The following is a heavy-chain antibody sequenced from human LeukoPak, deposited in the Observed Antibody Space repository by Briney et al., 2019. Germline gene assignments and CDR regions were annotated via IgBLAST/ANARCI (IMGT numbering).Heavy chain of an antibody. Sequence: GGSLRLSCTSSGFTFSDYALTWFRQAPGKGLEWVSGTSGSGASAYYADSVKGRFTISRDNPRSTVYLQLNSLTAEDTAIYYCARSRGFGELLPFDHWGQGALVTVSS. CDR1: GFTFSDYA. J-gene: IGHJ4*02. CDR2: TSGSGASA. V-gene: IGHV3-23*01. D-gene: IGHD3-10*01. CDR3: ARSRGFGELLPFDH.